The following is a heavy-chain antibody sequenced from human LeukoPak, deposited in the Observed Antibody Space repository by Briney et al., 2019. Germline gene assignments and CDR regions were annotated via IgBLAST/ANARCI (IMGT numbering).Heavy chain of an antibody. Sequence: KPSETLSLTCTVSGYSISSGYYWGWIRPPPGKGLEWIGSIYHSGSTYYNPSLKSRVTISVDTSKNQFSLKVSSVTAADTAVYYCARASASSGRGSTMIGVVNPYAMDVWGQGTTVAVSS. CDR2: IYHSGST. CDR1: GYSISSGYY. V-gene: IGHV4-38-2*02. J-gene: IGHJ6*02. CDR3: ARASASSGRGSTMIGVVNPYAMDV. D-gene: IGHD3-22*01.